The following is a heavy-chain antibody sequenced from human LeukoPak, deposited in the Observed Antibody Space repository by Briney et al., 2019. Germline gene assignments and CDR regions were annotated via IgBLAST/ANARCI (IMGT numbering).Heavy chain of an antibody. D-gene: IGHD4-17*01. Sequence: PGRSLRLSCAASGFTFSSYGMHWVRQAPGKGLEWVAVISYDGSNKYYADSVKGRFTISRDNSKNTLYLQMNSLRAEDTAVYYCTKDGGDYEEGAFDIWGQGTMVTVSS. V-gene: IGHV3-30*18. CDR3: TKDGGDYEEGAFDI. CDR1: GFTFSSYG. J-gene: IGHJ3*02. CDR2: ISYDGSNK.